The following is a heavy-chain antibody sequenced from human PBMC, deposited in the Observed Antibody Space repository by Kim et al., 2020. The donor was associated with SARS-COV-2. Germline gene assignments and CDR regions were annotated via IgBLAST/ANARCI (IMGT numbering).Heavy chain of an antibody. J-gene: IGHJ4*02. D-gene: IGHD3-22*01. Sequence: SPSFKGQVTISADKSISTAYLQWSSLKASDTAMYYCARQSYDSSGYVVDYWGQGTLVTVSS. CDR3: ARQSYDSSGYVVDY. V-gene: IGHV5-51*01.